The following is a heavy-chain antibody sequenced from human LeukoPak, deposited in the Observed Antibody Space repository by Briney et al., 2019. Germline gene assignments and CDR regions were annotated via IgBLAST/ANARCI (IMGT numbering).Heavy chain of an antibody. J-gene: IGHJ4*02. CDR3: ARVLVPKIDVFDS. Sequence: GASVKVFCKASGYTFIDYYIHWVRQAPGHGPEWMGWMNPKSGRTNYAEKFQGRVTLTRDSSTSTAYMELSSLMSDDTAIYYCARVLVPKIDVFDSWGQGTLVTVSS. D-gene: IGHD3-10*01. CDR1: GYTFIDYY. V-gene: IGHV1-2*02. CDR2: MNPKSGRT.